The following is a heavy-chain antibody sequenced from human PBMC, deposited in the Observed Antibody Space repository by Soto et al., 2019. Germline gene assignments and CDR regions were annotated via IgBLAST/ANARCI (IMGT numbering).Heavy chain of an antibody. CDR3: ERRGYYDSSGYFDY. Sequence: SETLSLTCTVSGGSISSSSYYWGWIRQPPGKGLEWIGSIYYSGSTYYNPSLKSRVTISVDTSKNQFSLKLSSVTAADTAVYYCERRGYYDSSGYFDYWGQGTLVTVSS. V-gene: IGHV4-39*01. D-gene: IGHD3-22*01. CDR2: IYYSGST. J-gene: IGHJ4*02. CDR1: GGSISSSSYY.